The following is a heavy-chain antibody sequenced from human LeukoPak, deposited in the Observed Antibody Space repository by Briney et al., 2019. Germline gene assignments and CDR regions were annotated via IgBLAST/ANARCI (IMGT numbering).Heavy chain of an antibody. V-gene: IGHV1-2*02. D-gene: IGHD2-2*01. CDR3: ARADSVPAGDYHYWYMDV. J-gene: IGHJ6*03. CDR2: IKPNSGDT. CDR1: GFTLTGYY. Sequence: ASVKVSCKASGFTLTGYYMHWVRQDPRQGLRWMGWIKPNSGDTDYAQKFQGRVTMTRGTSISTVYMELSSLRSDDTAVYYCARADSVPAGDYHYWYMDVWGKGTTVTVSS.